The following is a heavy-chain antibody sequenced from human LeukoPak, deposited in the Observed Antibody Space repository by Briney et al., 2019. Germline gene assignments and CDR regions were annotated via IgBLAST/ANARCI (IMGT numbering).Heavy chain of an antibody. Sequence: GGSLRLSCTASGFTFSSYGMHWVRQSPGKGLEWVAVMSHDGSNEYYADSVKGRFTISRDISKSTLYLQMNSLRPEDTAVYYCARAGLPRHYYGSGSYDAFDIWGQGTMVTVSS. CDR2: MSHDGSNE. CDR3: ARAGLPRHYYGSGSYDAFDI. D-gene: IGHD3-10*01. CDR1: GFTFSSYG. V-gene: IGHV3-30*03. J-gene: IGHJ3*02.